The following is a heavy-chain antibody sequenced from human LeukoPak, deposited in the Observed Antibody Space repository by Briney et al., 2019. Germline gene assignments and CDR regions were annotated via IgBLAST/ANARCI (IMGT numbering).Heavy chain of an antibody. CDR1: GGSFSGYY. CDR3: ARAISGSFRTSYYFDY. D-gene: IGHD6-13*01. V-gene: IGHV4-34*01. Sequence: SETLSLTCAVYGGSFSGYYWSWIRQPPGKGLEWIGNIYHSGSTDYNPSLKSRVTISVDTSKNHFSLKLSSVTAADTAVYYCARAISGSFRTSYYFDYWGQGTLVTVSS. CDR2: IYHSGST. J-gene: IGHJ4*02.